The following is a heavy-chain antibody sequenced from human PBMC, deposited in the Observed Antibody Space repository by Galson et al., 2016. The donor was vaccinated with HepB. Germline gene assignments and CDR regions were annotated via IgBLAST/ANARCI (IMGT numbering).Heavy chain of an antibody. CDR1: GLTFSGYA. CDR3: AKDKRGHSSAWYWYFDY. CDR2: MSDSDDI. V-gene: IGHV3-23*01. Sequence: SLRLSCAASGLTFSGYAMAWVRQAPGKGLEWVSGMSDSDDIYYAPSVKGRFTISRDNSKSTVYLQLTSLRAEDTAVYYCAKDKRGHSSAWYWYFDYWGQGTLVSVSS. J-gene: IGHJ4*02. D-gene: IGHD6-13*01.